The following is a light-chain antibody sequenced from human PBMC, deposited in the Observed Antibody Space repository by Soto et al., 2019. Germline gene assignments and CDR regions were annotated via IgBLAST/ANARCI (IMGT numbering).Light chain of an antibody. CDR1: XSVGSSS. Sequence: VLTQSPDTLSLSRRERATLXXRASXSVGSSSLGWYQQKPGQATRLVXXDIGNRATGIPDRFSGSGSGSDCALTISRLEPEDFAVYYCQLSSRSPRKSTFGQGTRLE. V-gene: IGKV3-20*01. CDR3: QLSSRSPRKST. J-gene: IGKJ5*01. CDR2: DIG.